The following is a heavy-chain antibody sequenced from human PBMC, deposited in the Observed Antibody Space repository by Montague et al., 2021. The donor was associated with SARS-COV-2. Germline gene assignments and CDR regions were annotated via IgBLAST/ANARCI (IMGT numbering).Heavy chain of an antibody. CDR3: ARDVRFSNYVVWFDH. Sequence: SETLSLTCTVSGGSITTTSYYWIWIRQPPGKGLEWIVSIYYSGTTDYNPSLQSRVTISVDTSKNQFSLSLSSASAAATAMYYCARDVRFSNYVVWFDHWGQGTLVTVSS. J-gene: IGHJ5*02. CDR2: IYYSGTT. CDR1: GGSITTTSYY. D-gene: IGHD3-16*01. V-gene: IGHV4-39*07.